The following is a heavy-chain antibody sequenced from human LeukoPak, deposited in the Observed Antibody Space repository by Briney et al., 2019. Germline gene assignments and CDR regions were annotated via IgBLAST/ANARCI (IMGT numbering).Heavy chain of an antibody. V-gene: IGHV3-23*01. D-gene: IGHD3-22*01. CDR1: GFTFSSYA. CDR2: ISGSGGST. J-gene: IGHJ4*02. Sequence: GGSLRLSCAASGFTFSSYALSWVRQAPGKGLEWVSAISGSGGSTYYADSVKGRFTISRDNSKNTLYLQMNSLRAEDTAVYYCAKMRGGTMIVVVIAEFDYWGQGTLVTVSS. CDR3: AKMRGGTMIVVVIAEFDY.